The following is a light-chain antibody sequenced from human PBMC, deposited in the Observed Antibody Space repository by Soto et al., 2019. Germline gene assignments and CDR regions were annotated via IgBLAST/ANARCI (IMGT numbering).Light chain of an antibody. J-gene: IGLJ2*01. CDR1: SSDVGGHNF. CDR2: EVT. V-gene: IGLV2-14*01. Sequence: QSALTQPASVSGSPGQSITISCTGTSSDVGGHNFVSWYQHHPGKAPKLMIYEVTNRPSGVSDRFYGSKSSNTASLTISGLQDEDEADNSCTSYTSPFTRVFGGRTQLTAL. CDR3: TSYTSPFTRV.